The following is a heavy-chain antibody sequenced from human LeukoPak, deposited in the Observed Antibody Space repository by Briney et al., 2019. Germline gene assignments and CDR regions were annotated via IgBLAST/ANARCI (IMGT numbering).Heavy chain of an antibody. Sequence: ASVKVSCKASGYTFTSYYMHWVRQAPGQGLEWMGIINPSGGSTSYAQKFQGRVTMTRDTSISTAYMELSSLRSEDTAVYYCATVEQWLIFFDYWGQGTLVTVSS. D-gene: IGHD6-19*01. CDR1: GYTFTSYY. CDR2: INPSGGST. J-gene: IGHJ4*02. CDR3: ATVEQWLIFFDY. V-gene: IGHV1-46*01.